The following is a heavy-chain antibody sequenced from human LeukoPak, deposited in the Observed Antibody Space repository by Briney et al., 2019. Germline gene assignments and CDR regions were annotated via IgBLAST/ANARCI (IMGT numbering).Heavy chain of an antibody. CDR2: IIPILGIA. D-gene: IGHD1-26*01. V-gene: IGHV1-69*04. Sequence: SVKVSCKASGGTFSSYAISWVRQAPGQGLEWMGRIIPILGIANYAQKFQGRVTITADKSTSTAYMELSSLRSEDTAVYYCASVGAHNYYGVDVCGQGTTVTVSS. CDR1: GGTFSSYA. CDR3: ASVGAHNYYGVDV. J-gene: IGHJ6*02.